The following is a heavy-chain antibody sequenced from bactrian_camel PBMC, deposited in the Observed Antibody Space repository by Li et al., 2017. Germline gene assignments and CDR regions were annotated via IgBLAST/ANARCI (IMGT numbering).Heavy chain of an antibody. CDR1: AFTNSRWC. Sequence: VQLVESGGGSVQAGGSLRLSCEMSAFTNSRWCMGWFRQAQGKEREGVAAIYPGGVRTYYADSVLGRFTISQDSAKNMVYLQMNSLKPEDSAMYYCAAVFCTRSWSAVQPPRILSLGQGTQVTVS. J-gene: IGHJ4*01. CDR2: IYPGGVRT. V-gene: IGHV3S40*01. D-gene: IGHD3*01.